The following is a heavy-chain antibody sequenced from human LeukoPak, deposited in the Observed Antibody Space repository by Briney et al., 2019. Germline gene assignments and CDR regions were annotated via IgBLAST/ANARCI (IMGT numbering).Heavy chain of an antibody. D-gene: IGHD1-26*01. J-gene: IGHJ4*02. CDR3: ARASRVGAPREEGY. V-gene: IGHV1-3*01. Sequence: ASVKVSCKASGYTFSSYAMHWVRQAPGQRLEWMGWINAGNGNTKYSQKFQGRVTITRDTSASTAYMELRSLSSDDTAVYYCARASRVGAPREEGYWGQGTLVTVSS. CDR1: GYTFSSYA. CDR2: INAGNGNT.